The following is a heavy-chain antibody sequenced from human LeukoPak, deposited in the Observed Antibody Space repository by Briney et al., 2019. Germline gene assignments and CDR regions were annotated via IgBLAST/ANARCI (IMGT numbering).Heavy chain of an antibody. CDR2: IRSKANSYAT. V-gene: IGHV3-73*01. J-gene: IGHJ3*02. CDR3: TRTLIPYYYDSSGYYYGHDAFDI. Sequence: GGSLRLSCAASGFTFSGSAMHWVRQASGKGLEWVGRIRSKANSYATAYAASVKGRFTISRDDSKNTAYLQMDSLKTEDTAVYYCTRTLIPYYYDSSGYYYGHDAFDIWGQGTMVTVSS. D-gene: IGHD3-22*01. CDR1: GFTFSGSA.